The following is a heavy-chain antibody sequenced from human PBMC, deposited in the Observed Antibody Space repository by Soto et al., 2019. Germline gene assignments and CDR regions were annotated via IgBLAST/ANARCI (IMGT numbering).Heavy chain of an antibody. Sequence: GESLKISCKGSGYTFTSYWIGCVRQMPGKGLEWMGIIQPGDSDTRYSPSFQGQVTILADKSISTAYLQWRSLKASDTAMFYCARFRGFHSFEYLSYFESWGQGTMVTVSS. D-gene: IGHD3-9*01. CDR3: ARFRGFHSFEYLSYFES. V-gene: IGHV5-51*01. CDR2: IQPGDSDT. CDR1: GYTFTSYW. J-gene: IGHJ4*02.